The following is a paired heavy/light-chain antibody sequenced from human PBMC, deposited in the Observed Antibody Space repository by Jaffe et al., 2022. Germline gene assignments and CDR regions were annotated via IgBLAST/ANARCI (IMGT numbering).Heavy chain of an antibody. CDR2: FDPEDGET. J-gene: IGHJ3*02. CDR3: ATTKDESDFWSGSLDLFAFDI. V-gene: IGHV1-24*01. Sequence: QVQLVQSGAEVKKPGASVKVSCKVSGYTLTELSMHWVRQAPGKGLEWMGGFDPEDGETIYAQKFQGRVTMTEDTSTDTAYMELSSLRSEDTAVYYCATTKDESDFWSGSLDLFAFDIWGQGTMVTVSS. D-gene: IGHD3-3*01. CDR1: GYTLTELS.
Light chain of an antibody. CDR2: YDS. CDR1: NIGSKS. CDR3: QVWDSSSDHLWV. V-gene: IGLV3-21*04. J-gene: IGLJ3*02. Sequence: SYVLTQPPSVSVAPGKTARITCGGNNIGSKSVHWYQQKPGQAPVLVIYYDSDRPSGIPERFSGSNSGNTATLTISRVEAGDEADYYCQVWDSSSDHLWVFGGGTKLTVL.